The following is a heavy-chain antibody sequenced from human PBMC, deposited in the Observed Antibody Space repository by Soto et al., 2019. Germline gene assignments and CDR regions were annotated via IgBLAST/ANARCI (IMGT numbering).Heavy chain of an antibody. J-gene: IGHJ6*02. CDR1: GFTFSSYE. Sequence: EVRLVESGGGLVQPGGSLRLSCAASGFTFSSYEMNWVRQAPGKGLEWVSYISSSGSTIYYADSVKGRFTISRDNAKNSLYLQMNRQRAEDTAVYYCARDMYDFWIGYPHRYYYYGMDVWGQGTTVTVSS. CDR2: ISSSGSTI. CDR3: ARDMYDFWIGYPHRYYYYGMDV. V-gene: IGHV3-48*03. D-gene: IGHD3-3*01.